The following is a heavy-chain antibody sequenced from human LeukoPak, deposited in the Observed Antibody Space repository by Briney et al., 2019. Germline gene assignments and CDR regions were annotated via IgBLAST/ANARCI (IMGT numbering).Heavy chain of an antibody. CDR2: IRYDEKN. J-gene: IGHJ6*03. Sequence: GGSLRLSCAASGFTFDDYGMHWVRQAPGKGLDWVAFIRYDEKNYYADSVKGRFTISRDNAKNSLYLQMNSLRAEDTAVYYCARKYSSSWYSGYYYYMDVWGKGTTVTISS. CDR1: GFTFDDYG. D-gene: IGHD6-13*01. V-gene: IGHV3-33*08. CDR3: ARKYSSSWYSGYYYYMDV.